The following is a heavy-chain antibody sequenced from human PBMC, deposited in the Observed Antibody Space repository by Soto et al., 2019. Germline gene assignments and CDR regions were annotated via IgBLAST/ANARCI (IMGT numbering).Heavy chain of an antibody. D-gene: IGHD6-13*01. CDR3: ARGRKGYSGTWYVD. CDR1: SGSFSGYS. Sequence: QVQLQQWGAGLLKPSETLSLTCAVYSGSFSGYSWSWIRQPPGKGLEWIGEISHSGSSNYNPSLKTRVTISVDTSKNQFSLRLSSVTAADTAVYYCARGRKGYSGTWYVDWGQGTLVAVSS. J-gene: IGHJ4*02. V-gene: IGHV4-34*01. CDR2: ISHSGSS.